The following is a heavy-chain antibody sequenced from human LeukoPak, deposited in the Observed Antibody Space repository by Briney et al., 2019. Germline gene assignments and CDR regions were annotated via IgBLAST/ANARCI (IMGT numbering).Heavy chain of an antibody. V-gene: IGHV4-39*07. J-gene: IGHJ4*02. D-gene: IGHD4-23*01. CDR3: ARDGDYGGNVVDY. CDR2: IYYSGST. CDR1: GGSISSSSYY. Sequence: SETLSLTCTVSGGSISSSSYYWGWIRQPPGKGLEWIGSIYYSGSTCYNPSLKSRVTISVDTSKNQFSLKLSSVTAADTAVYYCARDGDYGGNVVDYWGQGTLVTVSS.